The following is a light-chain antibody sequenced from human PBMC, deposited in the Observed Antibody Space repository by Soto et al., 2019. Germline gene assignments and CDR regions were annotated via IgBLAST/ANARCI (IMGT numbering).Light chain of an antibody. V-gene: IGKV3-20*01. Sequence: EFVLTQSPGTLSLSPGERATLSCRASQTVRNNYLAWYQQKPGQAPRLLIYDASSRATGIPDRLSGGGSGTEFTIPICGLERDVFAVNYCQQFSGHPLTFGGGTKVESK. CDR1: QTVRNNY. CDR2: DAS. CDR3: QQFSGHPLT. J-gene: IGKJ4*01.